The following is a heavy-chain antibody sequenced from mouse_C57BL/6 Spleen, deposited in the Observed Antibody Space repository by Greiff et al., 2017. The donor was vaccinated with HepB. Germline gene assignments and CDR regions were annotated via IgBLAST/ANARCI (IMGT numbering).Heavy chain of an antibody. V-gene: IGHV1-61*01. Sequence: QVQLQQPGAELVRPGSSVKLSCKASGYTFTSYWMDWVKQRPGQGLEWIGNIYPSDSETHYNQKFKDKATLTVDKSSSTAYMQLSSLTSEDSAVYYCARRGRDYRGNYFDYWGQGTTLTVSS. D-gene: IGHD2-4*01. CDR2: IYPSDSET. J-gene: IGHJ2*01. CDR1: GYTFTSYW. CDR3: ARRGRDYRGNYFDY.